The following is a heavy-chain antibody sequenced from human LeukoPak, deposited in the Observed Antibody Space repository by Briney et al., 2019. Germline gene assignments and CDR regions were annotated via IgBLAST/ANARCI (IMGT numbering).Heavy chain of an antibody. Sequence: PVGGLRLSCEASGFTFSSYEMNWFRAGPGGGLEWVSYVSKSGGTMKNAASVKGRLTVSRDNAKNSQYLQMNSLTAEDTAVYYCATTVIRGRETRVTVSS. V-gene: IGHV3-48*03. D-gene: IGHD1-14*01. J-gene: IGHJ3*02. CDR1: GFTFSSYE. CDR3: ATTVI. CDR2: VSKSGGTM.